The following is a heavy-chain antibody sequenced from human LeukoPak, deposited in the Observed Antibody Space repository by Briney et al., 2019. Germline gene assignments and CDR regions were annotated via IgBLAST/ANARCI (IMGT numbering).Heavy chain of an antibody. J-gene: IGHJ4*02. CDR1: GDSISSYY. D-gene: IGHD3-22*01. V-gene: IGHV4-59*01. CDR2: IYYSGST. CDR3: ARVTGYMIEDYFDY. Sequence: SETLSLTCTVSGDSISSYYWSWIRKPPGKGLEWIGYIYYSGSTNYNPSLKSRVTISVDTSKNQFSLRLSSVTAADTAVYYCARVTGYMIEDYFDYWGQGTLVAVSS.